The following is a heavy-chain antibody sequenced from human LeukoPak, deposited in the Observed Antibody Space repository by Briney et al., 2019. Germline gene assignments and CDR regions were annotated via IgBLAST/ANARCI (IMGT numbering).Heavy chain of an antibody. Sequence: SETLSLTCAVYGGSFSGYYWSWIRQPPGKGLEWIGEINHSGSTNYNPSLKSRVTISVDTSKNQFSLKLSSVTAADTAVYYCARVVFPVVIISNFFDYWGHGTLVTVS. CDR3: ARVVFPVVIISNFFDY. CDR1: GGSFSGYY. J-gene: IGHJ4*03. CDR2: INHSGST. V-gene: IGHV4-34*01. D-gene: IGHD3-3*01.